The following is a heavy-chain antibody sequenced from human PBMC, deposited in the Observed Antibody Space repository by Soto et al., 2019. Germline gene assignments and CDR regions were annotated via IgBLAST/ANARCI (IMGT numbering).Heavy chain of an antibody. CDR3: ARQDRVVAEGRWFDP. V-gene: IGHV4-59*04. CDR1: GASMSNYY. J-gene: IGHJ5*02. Sequence: NPSETLSLTCTVSGASMSNYYWSWIRPPPGQGLEWLWSGHYSENTYYNPSLKSRLTISVENSKNKFSLNLSSATAADTAVYYCARQDRVVAEGRWFDPWGQGTLVTVSS. CDR2: GHYSENT. D-gene: IGHD2-15*01.